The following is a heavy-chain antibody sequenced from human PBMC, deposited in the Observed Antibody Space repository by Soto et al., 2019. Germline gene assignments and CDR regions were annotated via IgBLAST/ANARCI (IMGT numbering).Heavy chain of an antibody. J-gene: IGHJ4*02. CDR2: IYHGGST. CDR3: ARESRDSYRYFDS. CDR1: GGSISSGGYS. V-gene: IGHV4-30-2*06. D-gene: IGHD1-26*01. Sequence: QLQLQESGPGLVKPSQTLSLTCAVSGGSISSGGYSWNWIRQSPAQGLEWIGCIYHGGSTYYNPTVQSRVSLSVAMSKTHFSLKVTSVTDADAAVYFCARESRDSYRYFDSWGQGILVTVSS.